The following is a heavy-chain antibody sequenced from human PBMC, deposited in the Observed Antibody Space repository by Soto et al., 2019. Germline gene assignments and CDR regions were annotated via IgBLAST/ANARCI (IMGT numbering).Heavy chain of an antibody. J-gene: IGHJ4*02. CDR2: INPDNGVP. CDR1: GYTFTGYY. V-gene: IGHV1-2*02. CDR3: ARTDYLFSPLTYSSDY. D-gene: IGHD3-16*01. Sequence: ASGKVSCKASGYTFTGYYVNWARQAPGQGLEWMGWINPDNGVPNYAQKFQGRVTLSRDTSINTAYMELSRLTSDDTAMYYCARTDYLFSPLTYSSDYCGPGTLVTVS.